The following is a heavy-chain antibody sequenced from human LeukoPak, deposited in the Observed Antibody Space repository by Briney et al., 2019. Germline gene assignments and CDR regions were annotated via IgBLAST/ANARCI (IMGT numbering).Heavy chain of an antibody. J-gene: IGHJ4*02. CDR3: AGIPRDNGDYPFRFDY. CDR1: GYSFNTYW. D-gene: IGHD4-17*01. Sequence: RGESLTISCKGSGYSFNTYWIGWVRQMPGKGLEWMGRIDPSDSYTNYSPSFKGHVTVSADKSISTAFLQWSSLKASDTATYYCAGIPRDNGDYPFRFDYWGQGTLVTVSS. V-gene: IGHV5-10-1*01. CDR2: IDPSDSYT.